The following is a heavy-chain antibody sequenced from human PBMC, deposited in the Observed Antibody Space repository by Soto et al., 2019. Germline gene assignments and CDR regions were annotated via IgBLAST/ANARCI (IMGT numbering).Heavy chain of an antibody. D-gene: IGHD1-26*01. CDR2: IKQDGSEK. J-gene: IGHJ4*02. CDR3: AREGRKISRLGSYYGDAFDY. V-gene: IGHV3-7*05. CDR1: GFTFSSYW. Sequence: PVGSLRLSCAASGFTFSSYWMSWVRQAPGKGLEWVANIKQDGSEKYYVDSVKGRFTISRDNAKNSLYLQMNSLRAEDTAVYYCAREGRKISRLGSYYGDAFDYWGQGTLVTVSS.